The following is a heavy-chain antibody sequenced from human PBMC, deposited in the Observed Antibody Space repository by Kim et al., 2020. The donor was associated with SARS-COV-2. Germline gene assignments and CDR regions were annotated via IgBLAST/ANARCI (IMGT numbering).Heavy chain of an antibody. CDR1: GGSISTNNYY. CDR3: AGPYRGLPY. D-gene: IGHD3-16*01. V-gene: IGHV4-39*01. CDR2: ISYGGST. Sequence: SETLSLTCSVSGGSISTNNYYWGWIRRPPGKDLEYIGTISYGGSTSYNPSLKGRVTISADTSKNQFSLRLTSVTAGDTAVYFCAGPYRGLPYWGQGTLVTVSS. J-gene: IGHJ4*02.